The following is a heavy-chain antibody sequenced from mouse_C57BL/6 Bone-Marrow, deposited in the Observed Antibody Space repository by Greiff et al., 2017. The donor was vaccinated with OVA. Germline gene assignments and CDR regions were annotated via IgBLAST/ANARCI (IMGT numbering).Heavy chain of an antibody. V-gene: IGHV1-19*01. CDR1: GYTFTDYY. J-gene: IGHJ2*01. D-gene: IGHD1-1*01. CDR2: INPYNGGT. Sequence: EVKLMESGPVLVKPGASVKMSCKASGYTFTDYYMNWVKQSHGKSLEWIGVINPYNGGTSYNQKFKGKATLTVDKSSSTAYMELNSLTSEDSAVYYCASGGSSYSGYYYFDYWGQGTTLTVSS. CDR3: ASGGSSYSGYYYFDY.